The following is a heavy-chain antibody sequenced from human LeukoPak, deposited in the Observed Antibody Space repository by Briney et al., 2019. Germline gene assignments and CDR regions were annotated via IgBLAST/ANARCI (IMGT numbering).Heavy chain of an antibody. J-gene: IGHJ3*01. Sequence: GGSLRLSCAASGLTFSSYGMNWVRQAPGKGLEWVSSISGSGDSTYHADSVRGRFTVSRDNSKNTLYLQMKSLRAEDTAVYYCAKVTGSGSYLADAFDVWGHGTVVSVSS. D-gene: IGHD3-10*01. CDR3: AKVTGSGSYLADAFDV. V-gene: IGHV3-23*01. CDR2: ISGSGDST. CDR1: GLTFSSYG.